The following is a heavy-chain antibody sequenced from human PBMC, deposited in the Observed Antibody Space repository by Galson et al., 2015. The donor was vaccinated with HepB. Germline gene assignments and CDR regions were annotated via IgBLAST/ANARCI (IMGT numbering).Heavy chain of an antibody. Sequence: SLRLSCAASGFTFSNYAFHWVRQAPGKGLEWVALISYDGINKYYADSLKGRFTISRDKSKNTLFLQMSNMRGEDTALYYCASLETRGMTTMPFDYWGQGTLVTVSS. CDR1: GFTFSNYA. CDR2: ISYDGINK. D-gene: IGHD5-24*01. V-gene: IGHV3-30-3*02. CDR3: ASLETRGMTTMPFDY. J-gene: IGHJ4*02.